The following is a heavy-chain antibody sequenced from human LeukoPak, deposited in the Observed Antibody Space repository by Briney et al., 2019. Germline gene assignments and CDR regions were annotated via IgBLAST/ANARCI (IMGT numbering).Heavy chain of an antibody. Sequence: GGSLRLSCAASGFTLSHFGMNWVRHAPGKGLGWVSYISSSSTIIYYADSVKGRFSISRDNAKNSLSLQMNRRRAEDTAVYYCARNYYEFRSGYHYWGEGTLVTLSS. D-gene: IGHD3-3*01. CDR1: GFTLSHFG. CDR2: ISSSSTII. CDR3: ARNYYEFRSGYHY. J-gene: IGHJ4*02. V-gene: IGHV3-48*04.